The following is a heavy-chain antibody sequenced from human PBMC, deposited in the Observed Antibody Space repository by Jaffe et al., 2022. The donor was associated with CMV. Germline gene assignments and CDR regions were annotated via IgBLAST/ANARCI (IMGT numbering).Heavy chain of an antibody. D-gene: IGHD3-9*01. J-gene: IGHJ4*02. CDR2: IYSGGST. CDR3: ARADPFDWLLAAY. V-gene: IGHV3-66*01. CDR1: GFTVSSNY. Sequence: EVQLVESGGGLVQPGGSLRLSCAASGFTVSSNYMSWVRQAPGKGLEWVSVIYSGGSTYYADSVKGRFTISRDNSKNTLYLQMNSLRAEDTAVYYCARADPFDWLLAAYWGQGTLVTVSS.